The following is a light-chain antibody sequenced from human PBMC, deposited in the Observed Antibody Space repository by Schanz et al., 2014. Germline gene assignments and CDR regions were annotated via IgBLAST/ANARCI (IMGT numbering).Light chain of an antibody. CDR1: SSNIGTNY. Sequence: QSVLTQPPSASGTPGQRVTISCSGSSSNIGTNYVYWYQHLPGTAPKLLISRNNQRPSGVPDRFYGSKSGTSASLAISGLRSEDEADYYCATWDDSLSGGVFGGGTKLTVL. CDR3: ATWDDSLSGGV. CDR2: RNN. J-gene: IGLJ3*02. V-gene: IGLV1-47*01.